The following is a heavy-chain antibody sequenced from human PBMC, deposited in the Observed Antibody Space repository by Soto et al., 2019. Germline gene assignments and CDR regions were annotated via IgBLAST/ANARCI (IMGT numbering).Heavy chain of an antibody. CDR3: ARVRDCSGGSCYSWWFDP. D-gene: IGHD2-15*01. V-gene: IGHV4-59*01. Sequence: SETLSLTCTVSGGSISSYYWSWIRQPPGKGLEWIGHIYYSGSTNYNPSLKSRVTISVDTSKNHLSLKLSSVTAADTAVYYCARVRDCSGGSCYSWWFDPWGQGTLVTVSS. CDR2: IYYSGST. CDR1: GGSISSYY. J-gene: IGHJ5*02.